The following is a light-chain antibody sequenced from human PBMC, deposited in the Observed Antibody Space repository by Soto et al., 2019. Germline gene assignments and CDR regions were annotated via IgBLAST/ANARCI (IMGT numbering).Light chain of an antibody. CDR3: ASWDDSLSGVL. CDR2: NNH. V-gene: IGLV1-44*01. J-gene: IGLJ2*01. Sequence: QSVLTQSPSASGTPGQRVTISCSGSSSNIGSNPVHWYQQLPGSAPKLLIHNNHQRPAGVPDRFSASKSGTSASLAIGGLQSEDEADYYCASWDDSLSGVLFDGGTKLTVL. CDR1: SSNIGSNP.